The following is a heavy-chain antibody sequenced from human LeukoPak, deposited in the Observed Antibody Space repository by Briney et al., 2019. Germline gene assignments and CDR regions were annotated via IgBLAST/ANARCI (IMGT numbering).Heavy chain of an antibody. D-gene: IGHD3-22*01. V-gene: IGHV1-2*02. CDR2: INPNSGGT. Sequence: ASVKVSCKASGYTFTGYYMHWVRQAPGQGLEWMGWINPNSGGTNYAQKFQGRVTMTRDTSISTAYMELSRLRSDDTAVYYCARYYYDSSGYDDDAFDIWGQGTMVTVSS. J-gene: IGHJ3*02. CDR1: GYTFTGYY. CDR3: ARYYYDSSGYDDDAFDI.